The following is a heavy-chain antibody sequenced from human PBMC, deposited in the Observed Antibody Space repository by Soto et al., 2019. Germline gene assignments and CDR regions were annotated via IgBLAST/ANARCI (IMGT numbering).Heavy chain of an antibody. CDR1: GYTFTSYY. CDR2: INPSGGST. J-gene: IGHJ5*02. Sequence: GASVKVSCKASGYTFTSYYMHWVRQAPGQGLEWMGIINPSGGSTSYAQKFQGRVTMTRDTSTSTVYMELSSLRSEDTAVYYCARDFRIITIFVVVTLRWIDPWGQGTLVTVSS. CDR3: ARDFRIITIFVVVTLRWIDP. V-gene: IGHV1-46*01. D-gene: IGHD3-3*01.